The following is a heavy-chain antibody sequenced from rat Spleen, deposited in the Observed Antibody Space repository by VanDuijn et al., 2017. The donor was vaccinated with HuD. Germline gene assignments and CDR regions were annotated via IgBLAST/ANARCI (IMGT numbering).Heavy chain of an antibody. D-gene: IGHD4-3*01. CDR2: ISPSGVT. CDR1: GFTFSDYY. Sequence: EVQLVESDGGLVQPGRSLKLSCAASGFTFSDYYMAWVRQAPTKGLEWVTSISPSGVTYYRDSVKGRFTVSRENAESTLYLLMDSLRSEDTATYYCVRQDTSGYSNWFAYWGQGTLVTVSS. V-gene: IGHV5-25*01. CDR3: VRQDTSGYSNWFAY. J-gene: IGHJ3*01.